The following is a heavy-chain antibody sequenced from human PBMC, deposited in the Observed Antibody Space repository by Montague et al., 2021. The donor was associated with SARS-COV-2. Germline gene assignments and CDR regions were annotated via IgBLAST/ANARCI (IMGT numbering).Heavy chain of an antibody. CDR2: IYHSGSA. V-gene: IGHV4-39*07. CDR1: GGSISSTSYY. J-gene: IGHJ4*02. Sequence: SETLSLTCTVSGGSISSTSYYWGWVRQPPGKGLEWIGSIYHSGSAYYNPSLKSRVTISIDTSKNQFSLKLSSVTAADTAVYYCARVPGSGTYWSGDYGGQGTLGNVSS. CDR3: ARVPGSGTYWSGDY. D-gene: IGHD1-26*01.